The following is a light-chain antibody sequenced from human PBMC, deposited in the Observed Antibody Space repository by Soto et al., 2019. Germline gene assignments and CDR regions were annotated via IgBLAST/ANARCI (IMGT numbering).Light chain of an antibody. Sequence: EIVLTQSPATLSLSPGERVTLSCGASQNLTNNFLAWYQQRPGLAPRLLIYDASNRATGVPDRFSGSGSGTDFALTISILEPEDFAIYYCQQRANWPSTFGGGTKVDIK. J-gene: IGKJ4*01. CDR1: QNLTNNF. CDR2: DAS. CDR3: QQRANWPST. V-gene: IGKV3D-20*02.